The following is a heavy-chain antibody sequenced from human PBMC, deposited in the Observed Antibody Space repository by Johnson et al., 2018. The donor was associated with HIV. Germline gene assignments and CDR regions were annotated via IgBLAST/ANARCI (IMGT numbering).Heavy chain of an antibody. CDR2: TRNKANSYTT. V-gene: IGHV3-72*01. D-gene: IGHD6-6*01. J-gene: IGHJ3*02. CDR3: TRRYSISSRGYDI. Sequence: VQLVESGGVVVQPGGSLRLSCAASGFTFSDHYMDWVRQAPGKGLEWVGRTRNKANSYTTEYAASVKGRFTISRDDSKNTAYLQMNSLKTEDTAVYYCTRRYSISSRGYDIWGQGTLVTVSS. CDR1: GFTFSDHY.